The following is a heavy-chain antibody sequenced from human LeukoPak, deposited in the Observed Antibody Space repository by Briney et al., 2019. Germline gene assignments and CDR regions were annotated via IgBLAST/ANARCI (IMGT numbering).Heavy chain of an antibody. CDR1: GYRYTSYW. J-gene: IGHJ4*02. D-gene: IGHD6-13*01. CDR2: IYPGDSDT. V-gene: IGHV5-51*01. Sequence: GSLKIYCKGPGYRYTSYWLGWVRQMPGKGLEWMGIIYPGDSDTNYSPSFQGQVTISADKSISTAYLQWSSLKASDTAMYYCARQWASVTTPQNSLYWRRAAAVDYWGQGTLVTVSS. CDR3: ARQWASVTTPQNSLYWRRAAAVDY.